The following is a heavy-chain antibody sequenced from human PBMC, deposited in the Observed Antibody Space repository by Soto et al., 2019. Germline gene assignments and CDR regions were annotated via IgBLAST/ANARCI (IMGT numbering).Heavy chain of an antibody. Sequence: GGSLRLSCAASGFTFDDYAMHWVRQAPGKGLEWVSGISWNSGSIGYADSVKGRFTISRDNAKNSLYLQMNSLRAEDTALYYCAKDAPSHFDYWGQGTLVTVSS. CDR2: ISWNSGSI. J-gene: IGHJ4*02. CDR1: GFTFDDYA. V-gene: IGHV3-9*01. CDR3: AKDAPSHFDY.